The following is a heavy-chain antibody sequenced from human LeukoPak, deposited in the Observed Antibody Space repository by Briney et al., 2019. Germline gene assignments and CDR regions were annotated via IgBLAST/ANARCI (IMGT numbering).Heavy chain of an antibody. CDR3: AKDYDSSGWYGGDY. D-gene: IGHD6-19*01. Sequence: GGSLRLSCAASGFTFSSYGMHWVRQAPGKGLEWVALISYDGNNKYYADSVKGRFTISRDNSENTLYLQMNSLRAEDTAVYYCAKDYDSSGWYGGDYWGQGTLVTVSS. V-gene: IGHV3-30*18. CDR2: ISYDGNNK. J-gene: IGHJ4*02. CDR1: GFTFSSYG.